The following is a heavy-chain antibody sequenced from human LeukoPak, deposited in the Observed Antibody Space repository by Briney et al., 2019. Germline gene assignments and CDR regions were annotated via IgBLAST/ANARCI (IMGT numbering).Heavy chain of an antibody. D-gene: IGHD3-22*01. CDR2: ISTSGSPI. J-gene: IGHJ4*02. CDR3: ARRGFYDTSGYLFDH. Sequence: GGSLRLSCAASGFTFSSYEMNWVRQAPGKGLEWVSYISTSGSPIYYGNSVKVRFTISRDNAKNSLYLQMNSLRAEDTALYYCARRGFYDTSGYLFDHWGQGTLVTVSS. V-gene: IGHV3-48*03. CDR1: GFTFSSYE.